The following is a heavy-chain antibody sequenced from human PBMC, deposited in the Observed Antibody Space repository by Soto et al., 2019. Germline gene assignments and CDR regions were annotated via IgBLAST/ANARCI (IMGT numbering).Heavy chain of an antibody. Sequence: QVQLVQSGAEVKKPGSSVKVSCKASGGTFSSYAISWVRQAPGQGLEWMGGIIPMFGTANYAQKLQGRVTIIADESTSTASMELSSLRSEDTAVYYCARSKESAFDIWGQGTMVTVSS. CDR3: ARSKESAFDI. V-gene: IGHV1-69*01. J-gene: IGHJ3*02. CDR1: GGTFSSYA. CDR2: IIPMFGTA.